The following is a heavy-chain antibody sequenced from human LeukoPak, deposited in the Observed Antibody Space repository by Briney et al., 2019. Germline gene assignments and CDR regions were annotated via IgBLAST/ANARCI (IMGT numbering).Heavy chain of an antibody. CDR2: VYHSGST. V-gene: IGHV4-38-2*01. J-gene: IGHJ3*02. CDR1: GFSINSGYY. Sequence: PSETLSLTCDVSGFSINSGYYWGWIRPPPGKGLEWIASVYHSGSTYYSPSLRSRVTTSVDTSKNHLALKLSSVSAADTAVYYCARQINGYAFDIWGQGTMLTVSS. CDR3: ARQINGYAFDI. D-gene: IGHD2-8*01.